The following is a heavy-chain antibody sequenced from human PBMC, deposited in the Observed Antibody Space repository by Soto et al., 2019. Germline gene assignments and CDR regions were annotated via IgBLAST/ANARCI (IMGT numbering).Heavy chain of an antibody. CDR1: GFSFTTYW. CDR3: ARLRVTVIRGVPRYFYGLDI. D-gene: IGHD3-10*01. Sequence: RGESLKISCEGSGFSFTTYWIGWVRQMPGKGLEWMGIIYPGDSDARYSPSFQGQVTISADKSISTAYLQWSSLKASDTAMYYCARLRVTVIRGVPRYFYGLDIWGQGTTVTVSS. J-gene: IGHJ6*02. V-gene: IGHV5-51*01. CDR2: IYPGDSDA.